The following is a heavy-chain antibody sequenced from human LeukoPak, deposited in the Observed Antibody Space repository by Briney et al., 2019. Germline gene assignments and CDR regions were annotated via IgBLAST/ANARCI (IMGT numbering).Heavy chain of an antibody. CDR2: LHYSGST. D-gene: IGHD1/OR15-1a*01. CDR3: ARSIAGTRSKFDY. CDR1: GGSISNYY. V-gene: IGHV4-59*08. J-gene: IGHJ4*02. Sequence: SETLSLTCTVSGGSISNYYWSWIRQPPGEGLGWIAYLHYSGSTNYNPSLKSRVTTSVDTSKNQFSLKLSSVTAADTAVYYCARSIAGTRSKFDYWGQGTLVTVSS.